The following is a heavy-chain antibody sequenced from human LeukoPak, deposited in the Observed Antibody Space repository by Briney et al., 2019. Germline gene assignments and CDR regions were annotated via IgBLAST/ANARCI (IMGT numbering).Heavy chain of an antibody. CDR2: ISYDGSNK. CDR3: ASRGGYSSSPGAGGMDG. V-gene: IGHV3-30-3*01. D-gene: IGHD6-6*01. CDR1: GFTFSSYA. J-gene: IGHJ6*02. Sequence: PGGSLRLSCAASGFTFSSYAMHWVRQAPGKGLEWVAVISYDGSNKYYADSVKGRFTIPRDNSKSTLYLQMNSLRAEDTAVYCCASRGGYSSSPGAGGMDGWGQGTTVTVS.